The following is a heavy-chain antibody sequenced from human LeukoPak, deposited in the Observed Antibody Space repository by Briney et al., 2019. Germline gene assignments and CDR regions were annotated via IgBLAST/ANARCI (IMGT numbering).Heavy chain of an antibody. CDR1: GFTFSSYA. J-gene: IGHJ5*02. D-gene: IGHD6-25*01. CDR2: ISYDGSNK. Sequence: AGGSLRLSCAASGFTFSSYAMHWVRQAPGKGLEWVAVISYDGSNKYYADSVKGRFTISRDNAKNSLYLQMNSVRAEDTAIYYCARKTSSGPFDPWGQGTLVTVSS. V-gene: IGHV3-30-3*01. CDR3: ARKTSSGPFDP.